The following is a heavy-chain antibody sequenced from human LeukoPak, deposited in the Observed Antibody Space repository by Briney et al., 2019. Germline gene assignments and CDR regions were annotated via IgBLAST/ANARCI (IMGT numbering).Heavy chain of an antibody. CDR3: ARDIVMNSSGWYY. D-gene: IGHD6-19*01. V-gene: IGHV3-33*01. CDR1: GFTFSTYV. CDR2: IWHDGSNK. Sequence: QAGGSLRLSCAASGFTFSTYVIHWVRQAPGKGLEWVALIWHDGSNKYYGDSVKDRFTISRDNAKNSLYLQMNSLRAEDTAVYYCARDIVMNSSGWYYWGQGTLVTVSS. J-gene: IGHJ4*02.